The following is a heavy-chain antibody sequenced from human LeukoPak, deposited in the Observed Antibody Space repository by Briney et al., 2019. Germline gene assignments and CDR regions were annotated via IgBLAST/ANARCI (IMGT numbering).Heavy chain of an antibody. J-gene: IGHJ3*02. V-gene: IGHV2-70*17. D-gene: IGHD3-10*01. CDR1: GFSLTTSGVC. CDR2: IDWDDDE. CDR3: ARIYGSGRGAFDI. Sequence: SGPALVKPTQTLTLTCTFSGFSLTTSGVCVSWLRQPPGKALEWLARIDWDDDELYSTSLKTRLTISKDTSKNQVVLTVTNMDPVDTATYYCARIYGSGRGAFDIWGLGTVVTVSS.